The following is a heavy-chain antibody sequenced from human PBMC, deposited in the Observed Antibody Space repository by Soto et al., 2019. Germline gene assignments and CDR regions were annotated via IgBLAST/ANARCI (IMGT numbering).Heavy chain of an antibody. CDR3: ARGSMVRGVIINRYGMDV. J-gene: IGHJ6*02. CDR1: GGYISSYY. Sequence: PSETLPLTCTVSGGYISSYYWSWIRQPPGKGLEWIGYIYYSESTNYNPSPKSRVTKSVDTSKNHFSLKLSSVTAADTAVFYCARGSMVRGVIINRYGMDVWGQGTTVTVS. V-gene: IGHV4-59*01. D-gene: IGHD3-10*01. CDR2: IYYSEST.